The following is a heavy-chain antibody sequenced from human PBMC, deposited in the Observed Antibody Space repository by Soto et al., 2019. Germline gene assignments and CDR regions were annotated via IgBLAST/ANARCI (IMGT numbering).Heavy chain of an antibody. J-gene: IGHJ5*02. CDR2: ISAYNGNT. CDR1: GYTFTSYG. D-gene: IGHD2-15*01. V-gene: IGHV1-18*01. Sequence: GASVKVSCKASGYTFTSYGISWVRQAPGQGLEWMGWISAYNGNTNYAQKLQGRVTMTTDTSTSTAYMELRSLRSDDTAVYYCARWNLGYCSGGSCFNNWFDPWGQGTLVTVSS. CDR3: ARWNLGYCSGGSCFNNWFDP.